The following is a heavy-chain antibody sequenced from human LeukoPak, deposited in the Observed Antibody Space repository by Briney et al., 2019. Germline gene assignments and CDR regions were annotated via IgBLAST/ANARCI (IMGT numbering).Heavy chain of an antibody. J-gene: IGHJ5*02. V-gene: IGHV4-59*01. CDR3: ARGPSFDFWSGYESKNWFDP. Sequence: SETLSHTCTVSGGSISSYYWSWIRQPPGRGLEWIGYIYYSGSTNYNPSLKSRVTISVDTSKNQFSLKLSSVTAADTAVYYCARGPSFDFWSGYESKNWFDPWGQGTLVTVSS. D-gene: IGHD3-3*01. CDR1: GGSISSYY. CDR2: IYYSGST.